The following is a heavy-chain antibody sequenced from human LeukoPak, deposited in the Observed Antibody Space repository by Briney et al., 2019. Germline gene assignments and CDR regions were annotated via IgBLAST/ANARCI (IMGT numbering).Heavy chain of an antibody. CDR1: GYTFTGYY. Sequence: ASVKVSRKASGYTFTGYYMHWVRQAPGQGLEWMGWINPNSGGTNYAQKFQGRVTMTRDTSISTANMELSRLRSDDTAVYYCAREQWLVPEGWDNWFDPWGQGTLVTVSS. J-gene: IGHJ5*02. D-gene: IGHD6-19*01. CDR2: INPNSGGT. CDR3: AREQWLVPEGWDNWFDP. V-gene: IGHV1-2*02.